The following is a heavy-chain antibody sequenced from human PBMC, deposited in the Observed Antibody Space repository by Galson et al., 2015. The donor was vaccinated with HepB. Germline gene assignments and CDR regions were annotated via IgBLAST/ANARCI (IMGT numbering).Heavy chain of an antibody. Sequence: SETLSLTCSVSGGSISSYFWSWIRQPPGKGLEWIGYIYDSASTTYNPSLTSRVTISVDTSKNQISLKLSSVTAADTAMYYCARDKSFGYGGFDYWGQGILVTVSS. J-gene: IGHJ4*02. V-gene: IGHV4-59*01. CDR1: GGSISSYF. CDR3: ARDKSFGYGGFDY. CDR2: IYDSAST. D-gene: IGHD5-18*01.